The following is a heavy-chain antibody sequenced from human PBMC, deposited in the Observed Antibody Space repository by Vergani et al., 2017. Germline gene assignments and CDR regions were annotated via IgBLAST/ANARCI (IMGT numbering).Heavy chain of an antibody. Sequence: VQLVESGGGLVQPGRSLRLSCAASGFTFDDYAMHWVRQAPGKGLEWVAVISYDGSNKYYADSVKGRFTISRDNSKNTLYLQMNSLRAEDTAVYYCARDLVVYATRGEYFQHWGQGTLVTVSS. D-gene: IGHD2-8*01. CDR3: ARDLVVYATRGEYFQH. CDR2: ISYDGSNK. CDR1: GFTFDDYA. J-gene: IGHJ1*01. V-gene: IGHV3-30*04.